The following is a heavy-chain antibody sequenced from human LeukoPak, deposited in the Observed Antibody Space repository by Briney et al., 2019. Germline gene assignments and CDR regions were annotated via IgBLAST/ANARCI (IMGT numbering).Heavy chain of an antibody. CDR2: INPSGGST. CDR1: GGTFSSYA. CDR3: ARERIVVVPAAVDY. J-gene: IGHJ4*02. D-gene: IGHD2-2*01. Sequence: ASVKVSCKXSGGTFSSYAISRVRQAPGQGLEWMGIINPSGGSTSYAQKFQGRVTMTRDTSTSTVYMELSSLRSEDTAVYYCARERIVVVPAAVDYWGQGTLVTVSS. V-gene: IGHV1-46*01.